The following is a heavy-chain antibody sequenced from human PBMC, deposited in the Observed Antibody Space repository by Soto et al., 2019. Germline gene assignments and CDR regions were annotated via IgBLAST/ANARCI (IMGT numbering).Heavy chain of an antibody. CDR2: IRSKGHNYAT. V-gene: IGHV3-73*01. CDR1: GFAFSGSA. Sequence: GGSLRLSCAASGFAFSGSAMYWVRQASGKGPEWVGRIRSKGHNYATEYAASVKGRFTISRDDSKNTAYLQMNSLQTEDTAVYYCTRDLFSYDYSGILWFDPWGQGTRVTVSS. CDR3: TRDLFSYDYSGILWFDP. D-gene: IGHD3-16*01. J-gene: IGHJ5*02.